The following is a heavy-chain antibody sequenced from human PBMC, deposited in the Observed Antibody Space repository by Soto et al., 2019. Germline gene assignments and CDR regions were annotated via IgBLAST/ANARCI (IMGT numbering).Heavy chain of an antibody. CDR1: GFNVSVNY. J-gene: IGHJ6*02. CDR3: VRENYYYGMDV. Sequence: GGSLRLSCAASGFNVSVNYMNWVRQAPGKGLEWVSVINGGGSTNYADSVRGRFTISRDTSKNTLSLQMNSLRAEDTAVYYCVRENYYYGMDVWGQGTTVTVSS. V-gene: IGHV3-53*01. CDR2: INGGGST.